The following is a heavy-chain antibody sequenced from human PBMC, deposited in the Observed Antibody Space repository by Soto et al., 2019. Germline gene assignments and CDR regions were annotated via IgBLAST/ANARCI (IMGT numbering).Heavy chain of an antibody. V-gene: IGHV3-15*07. J-gene: IGHJ4*02. CDR2: VKTKAEGATT. CDR1: GFPFTTVW. D-gene: IGHD1-1*01. CDR3: TSRIRTTHDN. Sequence: EVQLVESGGGLVKPGESLRLSCVASGFPFTTVWMNWVRQAPGKGPEWLGRVKTKAEGATTDYAAPAKGRFTILRDDSINTVYLKMTSLRIEDTALYYCTSRIRTTHDNWGQGTLVTVSS.